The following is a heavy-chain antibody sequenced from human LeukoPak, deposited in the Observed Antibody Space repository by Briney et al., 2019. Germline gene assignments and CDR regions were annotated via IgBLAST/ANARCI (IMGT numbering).Heavy chain of an antibody. D-gene: IGHD4-11*01. J-gene: IGHJ4*02. CDR3: VSLHSPPYPPDY. Sequence: PSETLSLTCTVSGGSIKDYSWSWIRQPPGKRLEWIGYIYYSGSTNYNPSLKSRVTISVDTSKNQFSLNLSALSAAETDVCYCVSLHSPPYPPDYWGQGTLVTVSS. V-gene: IGHV4-59*08. CDR2: IYYSGST. CDR1: GGSIKDYS.